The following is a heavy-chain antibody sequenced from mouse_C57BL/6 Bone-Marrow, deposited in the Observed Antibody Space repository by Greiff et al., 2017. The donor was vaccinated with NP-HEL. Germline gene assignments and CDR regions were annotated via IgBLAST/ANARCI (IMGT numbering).Heavy chain of an antibody. D-gene: IGHD1-1*01. CDR2: INPNNGGT. J-gene: IGHJ1*03. CDR3: AREEVNSTVVAKGYFDV. V-gene: IGHV1-22*01. Sequence: VQLQQSGPELVKPGASVKISCKASGYTFTDYNMHWVKQSHGKSLEWIGYINPNNGGTSYNHKFKGKATLTVNKSSSTAYMQLRSLTSEDAAVYYCAREEVNSTVVAKGYFDVWGTGTTVTVAS. CDR1: GYTFTDYN.